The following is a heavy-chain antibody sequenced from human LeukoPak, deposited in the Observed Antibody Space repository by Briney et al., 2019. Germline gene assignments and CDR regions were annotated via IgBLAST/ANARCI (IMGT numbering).Heavy chain of an antibody. J-gene: IGHJ5*02. CDR3: ARKYYYGSGSYRWFDP. CDR1: GGSISSGGYY. D-gene: IGHD3-10*01. V-gene: IGHV4-30-4*01. CDR2: IYYSGST. Sequence: SETLSLTCTVSGGSISSGGYYWSWIRQPPGKGVEWIGYIYYSGSTYYNPSLKSRVTISVDTSKNQFSLKLSSVTAADTAVYYCARKYYYGSGSYRWFDPWGQGTLVTVSS.